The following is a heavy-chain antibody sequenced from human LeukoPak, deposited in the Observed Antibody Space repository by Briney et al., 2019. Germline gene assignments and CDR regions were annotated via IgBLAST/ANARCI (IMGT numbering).Heavy chain of an antibody. D-gene: IGHD4-17*01. CDR1: GFSFISYS. Sequence: PGGSPRLSCAASGFSFISYSMNWVRQAPGKGLEWVSSISSSSDYIYHADSVKGRFTISRDNPKKSLCLQMNSLRAEDTAVYYCARGATTTRFGRFDPWGQGTLVIVSS. J-gene: IGHJ5*02. V-gene: IGHV3-21*01. CDR3: ARGATTTRFGRFDP. CDR2: ISSSSDYI.